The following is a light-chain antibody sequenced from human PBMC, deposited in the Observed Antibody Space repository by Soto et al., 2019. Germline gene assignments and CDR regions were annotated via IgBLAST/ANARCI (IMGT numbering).Light chain of an antibody. J-gene: IGKJ2*01. CDR3: QQYNNWPYT. Sequence: EIVMTQSPDTLSVSPGESATLSCRASQSVSANLAWYQQKPGQAPRLLIYGASTRATGIPARFSGGGSGTEFTLTISSLQSEDFAVYHCQQYNNWPYTFGQGTKLEIK. CDR1: QSVSAN. V-gene: IGKV3-15*01. CDR2: GAS.